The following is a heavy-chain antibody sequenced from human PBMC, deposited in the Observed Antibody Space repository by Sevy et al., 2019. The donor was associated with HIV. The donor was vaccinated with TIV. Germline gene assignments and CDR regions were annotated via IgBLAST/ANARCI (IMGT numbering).Heavy chain of an antibody. CDR3: ASRLRGGSSWSY. CDR2: ISSSCSTI. J-gene: IGHJ4*02. V-gene: IGHV3-48*02. Sequence: GGSLRLSCAASGFTFSSYSMNWVRQAPGKGLEWVSYISSSCSTIYYADSVKGRFTISRDNAKNSLYLQMNSLRDEDTAVYYCASRLRGGSSWSYWGQGTLVTVSS. D-gene: IGHD6-13*01. CDR1: GFTFSSYS.